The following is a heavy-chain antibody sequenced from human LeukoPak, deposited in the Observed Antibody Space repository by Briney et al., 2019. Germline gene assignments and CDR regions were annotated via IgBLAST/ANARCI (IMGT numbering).Heavy chain of an antibody. J-gene: IGHJ4*02. CDR2: IYYSGST. D-gene: IGHD3-10*01. CDR3: ARQSRVDYYGSGSYYNKTLDY. V-gene: IGHV4-39*01. Sequence: PSETLSLTCTVSGGSISSYYWGWIRQPPGKGLEWIGSIYYSGSTYYNPSLKSRVTISVDTSKNQFSLKLSSVTAADTAVYYCARQSRVDYYGSGSYYNKTLDYWGQGTLVTVSS. CDR1: GGSISSYY.